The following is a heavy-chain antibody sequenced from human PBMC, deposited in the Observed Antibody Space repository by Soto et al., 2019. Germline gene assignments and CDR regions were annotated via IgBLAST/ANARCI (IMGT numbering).Heavy chain of an antibody. CDR1: GGSISSYY. CDR2: IYYSGST. J-gene: IGHJ3*02. D-gene: IGHD3-10*01. V-gene: IGHV4-59*08. CDR3: ARRYGGAFDI. Sequence: SETLSLTCTVSGGSISSYYWSWIRQPPGKGLEWIGYIYYSGSTNYNPSLKSRVTITVDTSKNQFSMKLSSVTAADTAVYYCARRYGGAFDIWGQGTMVTVSS.